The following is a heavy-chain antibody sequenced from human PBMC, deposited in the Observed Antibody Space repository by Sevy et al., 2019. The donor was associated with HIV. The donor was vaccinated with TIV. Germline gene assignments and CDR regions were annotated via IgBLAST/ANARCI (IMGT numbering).Heavy chain of an antibody. CDR1: GGSISSSSYY. Sequence: SETLSLTCTVSGGSISSSSYYWGWIRQPPGKGLEWIGSIYYSWSTYYNPSLKSRVTISVDTSKNQFSLKLSSVTAADTAVYYCASHSMAAVLGYWGQGTLVTVSS. CDR2: IYYSWST. J-gene: IGHJ4*02. D-gene: IGHD3-16*01. CDR3: ASHSMAAVLGY. V-gene: IGHV4-39*01.